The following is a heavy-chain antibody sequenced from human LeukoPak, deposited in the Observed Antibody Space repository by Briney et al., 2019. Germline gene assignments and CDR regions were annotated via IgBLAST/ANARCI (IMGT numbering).Heavy chain of an antibody. CDR1: GFIFSNYA. CDR3: AKWGDHDGLTGYHDSDC. Sequence: GGSLRLSCAASGFIFSNYAMSWVRQAPGKGLEWVSAITGSGGTTWYADSVKGHFIISRDNSKNTLYLQMNGLGAEDTAVYYCAKWGDHDGLTGYHDSDCWGQGTLVTVSS. D-gene: IGHD3-9*01. CDR2: ITGSGGTT. J-gene: IGHJ4*02. V-gene: IGHV3-23*01.